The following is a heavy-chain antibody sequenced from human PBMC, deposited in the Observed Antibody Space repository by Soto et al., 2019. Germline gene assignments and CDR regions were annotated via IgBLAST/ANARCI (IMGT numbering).Heavy chain of an antibody. J-gene: IGHJ6*02. Sequence: PGESLKISCKGSGYSFTSYWISWVRQMPGKGLEWMGRIDPSDSYTNYSPSFQGHVTISADKSISTAYLQWSSLKASDTAMYYCARHSRETGTTESHYGMDVWGQGTTVTVSS. D-gene: IGHD1-1*01. CDR2: IDPSDSYT. V-gene: IGHV5-10-1*01. CDR3: ARHSRETGTTESHYGMDV. CDR1: GYSFTSYW.